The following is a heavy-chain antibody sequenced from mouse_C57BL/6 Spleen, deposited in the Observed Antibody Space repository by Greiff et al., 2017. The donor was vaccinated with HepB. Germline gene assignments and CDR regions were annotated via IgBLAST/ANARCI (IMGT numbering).Heavy chain of an antibody. CDR3: ARGNWAYYYAMDY. D-gene: IGHD4-1*01. J-gene: IGHJ4*01. V-gene: IGHV1-76*01. CDR2: IYPGSGNT. Sequence: QVQLQQSGAELVRPGASVKLSCKASGYTFTDYYINWVKQRPGQGLEWIARIYPGSGNTYYNEKFKGKATLTAEKSSSTAYMQLSSLTSEDSAVYFCARGNWAYYYAMDYWGQGTSVTVSS. CDR1: GYTFTDYY.